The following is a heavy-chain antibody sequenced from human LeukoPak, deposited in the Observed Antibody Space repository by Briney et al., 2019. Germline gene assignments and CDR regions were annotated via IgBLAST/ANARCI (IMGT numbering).Heavy chain of an antibody. D-gene: IGHD2-21*01. CDR2: IRSKAYGGTT. V-gene: IGHV3-49*03. CDR1: GSTSGDDA. J-gene: IGHJ4*02. Sequence: PGGSLRLSCTASGSTSGDDAMSWFRQAPGKGLEWVGFIRSKAYGGTTEYAASVKGRFTISTDDSKSIAYLQMNSLKTEDTAVYYCTRDRVGLWWFNWGQGTLVTVSS. CDR3: TRDRVGLWWFN.